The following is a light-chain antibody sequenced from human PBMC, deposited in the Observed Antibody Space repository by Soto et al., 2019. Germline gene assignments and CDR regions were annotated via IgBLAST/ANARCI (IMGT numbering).Light chain of an antibody. CDR3: QSYDSGLSGYVV. CDR2: GNS. CDR1: SSNIGAGYD. Sequence: QSVLTQPPSVSGAPGQRVTISCTGSSSNIGAGYDVHWYQQLPGTAPKLLIYGNSNRPSGVPDRFSGSKSGTSAPLAITGLQAEDEAEYYCQSYDSGLSGYVVFGGGTKLTVL. J-gene: IGLJ2*01. V-gene: IGLV1-40*01.